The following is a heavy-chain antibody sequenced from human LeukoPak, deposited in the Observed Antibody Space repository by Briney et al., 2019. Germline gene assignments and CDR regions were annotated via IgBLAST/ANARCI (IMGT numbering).Heavy chain of an antibody. V-gene: IGHV4-59*13. D-gene: IGHD1-1*01. Sequence: SGTLSLTCNVSGGSINYYYWSWIRQPPGKGLEWIGHIYYTGSTNYNPSLKSRVTISIDTSKNQFSLKLTSVTATDTAVYFCARYHPTGSSLDVWGQGTTVTVSS. CDR3: ARYHPTGSSLDV. CDR2: IYYTGST. J-gene: IGHJ6*02. CDR1: GGSINYYY.